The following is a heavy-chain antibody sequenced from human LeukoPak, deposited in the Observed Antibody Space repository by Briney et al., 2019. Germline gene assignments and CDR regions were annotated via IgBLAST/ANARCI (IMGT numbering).Heavy chain of an antibody. CDR3: AGTVAGPNWFDS. V-gene: IGHV4-59*08. J-gene: IGHJ5*01. D-gene: IGHD6-19*01. CDR2: IHYSGST. Sequence: SETLSLTCNVSGGSSSSYYWSWIRQPPGKRLEWIGYIHYSGSTKYNPSLKSRVSISLDTPKNQFSLRLSPVTAADAAVYYCAGTVAGPNWFDSWGQGTQITVSS. CDR1: GGSSSSYY.